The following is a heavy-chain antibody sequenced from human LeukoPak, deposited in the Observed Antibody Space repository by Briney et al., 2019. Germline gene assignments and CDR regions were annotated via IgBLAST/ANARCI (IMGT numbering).Heavy chain of an antibody. Sequence: ASVKVSCKASGYTFTSYGISWVRQAPGQGLEWMGWISAYNGNTNYAQKLQGRVTVTTDTSTSTAYMELRSLRSDDTAVYYCARDLYRGPGPDYYYYGMDVWGQGTTVTVSS. J-gene: IGHJ6*02. V-gene: IGHV1-18*01. CDR2: ISAYNGNT. CDR3: ARDLYRGPGPDYYYYGMDV. D-gene: IGHD3-10*01. CDR1: GYTFTSYG.